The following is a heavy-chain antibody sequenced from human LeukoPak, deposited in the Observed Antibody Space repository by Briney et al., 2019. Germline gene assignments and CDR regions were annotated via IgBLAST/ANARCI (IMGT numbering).Heavy chain of an antibody. Sequence: PSETPSLTCTVSGGSISSSTYYWGWIRQPPGEGLEWIGTVYYTGSTYYNSSLRSRVTISVDTSKNQFSLKLSSVTAADTAVFYCARVWYGSATLGWFDPWGQGTLVTVSS. V-gene: IGHV4-39*01. J-gene: IGHJ5*02. CDR2: VYYTGST. D-gene: IGHD3-10*01. CDR1: GGSISSSTYY. CDR3: ARVWYGSATLGWFDP.